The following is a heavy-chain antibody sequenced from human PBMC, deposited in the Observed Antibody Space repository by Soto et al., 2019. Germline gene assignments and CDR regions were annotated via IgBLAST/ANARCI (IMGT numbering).Heavy chain of an antibody. Sequence: VGSLRLSCAASGFTFSSYGMHWVRQAPGKGLEWVAVISYDGSNKYYADSVKGRFTISRDNSKNTLYLQMNSLRAEDTAVYYCAKELIITTSWFDYWGQGTLVTVSS. CDR2: ISYDGSNK. D-gene: IGHD3-22*01. CDR1: GFTFSSYG. V-gene: IGHV3-30*18. CDR3: AKELIITTSWFDY. J-gene: IGHJ4*02.